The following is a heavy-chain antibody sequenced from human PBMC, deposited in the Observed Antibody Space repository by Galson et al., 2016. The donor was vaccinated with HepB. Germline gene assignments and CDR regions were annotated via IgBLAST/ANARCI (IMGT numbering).Heavy chain of an antibody. D-gene: IGHD6-6*01. CDR1: AYTFTAYY. CDR3: ARRGSSPAGAFGL. Sequence: SVKVSCKASAYTFTAYYIHWVRQAPGQGLEWMGWINPNSGGTNSAQNFQGRVTLTRNTSTSTAYMDLTRLRSDDTAVYFCARRGSSPAGAFGLWGQGTLVTVSS. V-gene: IGHV1-2*02. CDR2: INPNSGGT. J-gene: IGHJ3*01.